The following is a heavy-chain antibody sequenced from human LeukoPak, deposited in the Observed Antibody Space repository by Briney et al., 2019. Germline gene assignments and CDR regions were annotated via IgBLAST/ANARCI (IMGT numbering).Heavy chain of an antibody. Sequence: GASVKVSCKASVYIFTSHHMHWVRQAPGQGLEWMGVISPRTDSTNYAQKFQDRVTVTKDTSTTTWYMELRSLKSEDTAMYYCAREGFSRGGTGGFDYWGQGTLVTVSS. CDR2: ISPRTDST. CDR3: AREGFSRGGTGGFDY. CDR1: VYIFTSHH. V-gene: IGHV1-46*01. J-gene: IGHJ4*02. D-gene: IGHD3-16*01.